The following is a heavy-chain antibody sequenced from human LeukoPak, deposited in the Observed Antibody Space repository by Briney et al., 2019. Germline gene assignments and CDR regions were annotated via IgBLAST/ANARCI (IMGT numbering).Heavy chain of an antibody. Sequence: GGSLRLSCAASGFTVSGNYMGWVRQAPGKGLEWVSVIYSGGFIYYADSVKGRFTISSDNSKNTLYLQMNSLRAEDTAVYYCARVGKQWLAIDHWGQGTLVTVSS. V-gene: IGHV3-66*01. CDR1: GFTVSGNY. CDR2: IYSGGFI. CDR3: ARVGKQWLAIDH. J-gene: IGHJ4*02. D-gene: IGHD6-19*01.